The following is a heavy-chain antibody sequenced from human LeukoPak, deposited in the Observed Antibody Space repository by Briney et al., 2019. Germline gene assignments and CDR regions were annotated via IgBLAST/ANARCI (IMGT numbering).Heavy chain of an antibody. CDR3: AKYGNSGWVIDN. CDR2: IYYTGGT. CDR1: GGSIGSNY. V-gene: IGHV4-59*08. D-gene: IGHD6-19*01. J-gene: IGHJ4*02. Sequence: PSETLSLTCTVSGGSIGSNYWTWIRQPPGKGLEYIGYIYYTGGTNYNPSLKSRVTISVDTSKNQFSLKLSSVTAADTAVYFCAKYGNSGWVIDNWGQGTLVTISS.